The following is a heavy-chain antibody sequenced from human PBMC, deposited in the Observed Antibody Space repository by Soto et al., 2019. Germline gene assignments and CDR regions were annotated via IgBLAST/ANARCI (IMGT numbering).Heavy chain of an antibody. CDR2: ISSSAGTI. J-gene: IGHJ4*02. CDR3: ARGGDHDFWSGLNDY. CDR1: GFTFSEHY. D-gene: IGHD3-3*01. Sequence: QVQLVESGGGLVKPGGSLRLSCAASGFTFSEHYMNWVRQAPGKGLEWVSYISSSAGTIYYVDSVKGRFTISRDNAKNSLYLQMDSLRAEDTAVYYCARGGDHDFWSGLNDYWGQGTLVTVS. V-gene: IGHV3-11*01.